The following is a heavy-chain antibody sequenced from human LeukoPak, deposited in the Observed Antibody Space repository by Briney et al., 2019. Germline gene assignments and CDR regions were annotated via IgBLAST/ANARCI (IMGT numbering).Heavy chain of an antibody. CDR3: ARYSSGWYGYYFDY. CDR1: GYTFTCYG. Sequence: GASVKVSCKASGYTFTCYGISWVRQAPGQGLEWMGWISAYNGNTNYAQKLQGRVTMTTDTSTSTAYMELRSLRSDDTAVYYCARYSSGWYGYYFDYWGQGTLVTVSS. V-gene: IGHV1-18*04. CDR2: ISAYNGNT. D-gene: IGHD6-19*01. J-gene: IGHJ4*02.